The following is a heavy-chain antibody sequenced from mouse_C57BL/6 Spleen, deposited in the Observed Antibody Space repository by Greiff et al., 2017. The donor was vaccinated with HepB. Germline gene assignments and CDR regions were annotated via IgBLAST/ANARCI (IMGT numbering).Heavy chain of an antibody. J-gene: IGHJ2*01. CDR3: SISTRSA. Sequence: EVQLQQSGAELVKPAASLKLSCTASGYNIKDIYIHWVKQRPEKGLERIGRSDPENGNTKYDPKFQGKATITADTSSNTAYLQHSILKAEDTAVYDCSISTRSAWGQCTTLTVSS. V-gene: IGHV14-3*02. CDR1: GYNIKDIY. CDR2: SDPENGNT.